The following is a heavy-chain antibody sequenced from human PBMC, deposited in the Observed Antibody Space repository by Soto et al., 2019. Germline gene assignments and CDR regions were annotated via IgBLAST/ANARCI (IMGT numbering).Heavy chain of an antibody. V-gene: IGHV3-30-3*01. CDR1: GFTFSSYA. CDR2: ISYDGSNK. CDR3: AREASPYSSSLKD. Sequence: QVQLVESGGGVVQPGRSLRLSCAASGFTFSSYAMHWVRQAPGKGLEWVAVISYDGSNKYYADSVKGRFTISRDNSKNTLYLQMNSLRAEDTAVYYCAREASPYSSSLKDWGQGTLVTVSS. D-gene: IGHD6-13*01. J-gene: IGHJ4*02.